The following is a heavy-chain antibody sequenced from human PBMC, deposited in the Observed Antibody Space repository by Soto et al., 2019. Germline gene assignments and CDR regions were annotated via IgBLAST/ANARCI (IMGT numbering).Heavy chain of an antibody. V-gene: IGHV3-21*01. CDR3: ARDRTGVWFGEHSADYYYYGMDV. CDR1: GFTFSSYS. J-gene: IGHJ6*02. Sequence: GGSLRLSCAASGFTFSSYSMNWVRQAPGKGLEWVSSISSSSSYIYYADSVKGRFTISRDNAKNSLYLQMNSLRAEDTAVHYCARDRTGVWFGEHSADYYYYGMDVWGQGTTVTVSS. D-gene: IGHD3-10*01. CDR2: ISSSSSYI.